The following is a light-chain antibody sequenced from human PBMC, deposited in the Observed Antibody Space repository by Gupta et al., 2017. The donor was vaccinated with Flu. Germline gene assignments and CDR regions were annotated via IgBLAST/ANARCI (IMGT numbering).Light chain of an antibody. Sequence: PGERATLSCRASPHVRSNYFEWFQHKGAQAPRLIIFAASNSVTGSTDRFSGCGSRKDFTLTSSRREDEDIAVYYGQDDGSSRTFGQGTKVEIK. CDR3: QDDGSSRT. V-gene: IGKV3-20*01. CDR1: PHVRSNY. J-gene: IGKJ1*01. CDR2: AAS.